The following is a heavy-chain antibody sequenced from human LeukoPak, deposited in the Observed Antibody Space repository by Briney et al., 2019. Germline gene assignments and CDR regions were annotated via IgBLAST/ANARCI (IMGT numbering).Heavy chain of an antibody. V-gene: IGHV1-24*01. J-gene: IGHJ6*02. CDR1: GYTLTEMS. CDR3: TTCLNGEGQPVAIYYYGMDV. Sequence: ASVKVSCKVSGYTLTEMSIHWVRQAPGGALEWMGGFDPEDGETVYAPKFQGRVTMTEDTSADTAYMELSSLRSEDTAVYYCTTCLNGEGQPVAIYYYGMDVWGQGTTVTVSS. CDR2: FDPEDGET. D-gene: IGHD2-2*01.